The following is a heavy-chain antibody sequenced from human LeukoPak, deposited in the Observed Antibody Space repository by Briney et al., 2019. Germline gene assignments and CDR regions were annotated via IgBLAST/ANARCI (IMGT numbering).Heavy chain of an antibody. D-gene: IGHD2-2*01. V-gene: IGHV6-1*01. Sequence: SQTLSLTCAISGDSVSINSVTWNWVRQSPSRGLEWLGRTYYRSTWYNDYAVSVRGRITVNPDTSKNQFSLHLNSVTPEDTAVYYCARRLTQYDCFDPWGQGILVTVSS. J-gene: IGHJ5*02. CDR2: TYYRSTWYN. CDR3: ARRLTQYDCFDP. CDR1: GDSVSINSVT.